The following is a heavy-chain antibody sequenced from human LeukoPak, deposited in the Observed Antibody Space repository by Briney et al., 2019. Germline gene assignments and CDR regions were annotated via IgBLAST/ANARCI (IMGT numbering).Heavy chain of an antibody. CDR1: GFTFSSYG. CDR3: AKDSRAYYYGMDV. Sequence: PGGSLRLSCAASGFTFSSYGMPWVRQAPGKGLEWVAVISYDGSNKYYADSVKGRFTISRDNSKNTLYLQMNSLRAEDTAVYYCAKDSRAYYYGMDVWGQGTTVTVSS. J-gene: IGHJ6*02. CDR2: ISYDGSNK. V-gene: IGHV3-30*18.